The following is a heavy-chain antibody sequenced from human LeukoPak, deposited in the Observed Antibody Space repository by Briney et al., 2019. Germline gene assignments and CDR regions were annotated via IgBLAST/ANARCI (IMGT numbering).Heavy chain of an antibody. CDR2: LYSGGNT. V-gene: IGHV4-39*07. J-gene: IGHJ4*02. CDR3: ARVGGNMDYFDY. D-gene: IGHD2/OR15-2a*01. Sequence: PSETLSLTCTVSGGSISGSSDYWGWIRQPPGKGLDWIGSLYSGGNTYYNPSLMRRVTMSVDTSKNQFSLKLTSVTAADTAVYYCARVGGNMDYFDYWGQGTLVTVSS. CDR1: GGSISGSSDY.